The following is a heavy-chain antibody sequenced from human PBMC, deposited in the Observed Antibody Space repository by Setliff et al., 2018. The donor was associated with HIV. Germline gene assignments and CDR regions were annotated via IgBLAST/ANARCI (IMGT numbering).Heavy chain of an antibody. CDR1: GGSMKTFD. J-gene: IGHJ5*02. CDR3: ARGMAIFGVPQRWFDP. Sequence: SETLSLTCTVSGGSMKTFDWGWIRQPPGKGLEWIGYIFYSGNTNYNPSLKSRVTISVDTSKNQFSLRLNSVSAADTAVYYCARGMAIFGVPQRWFDPWGQGTLVTVSS. CDR2: IFYSGNT. V-gene: IGHV4-59*01. D-gene: IGHD3-3*01.